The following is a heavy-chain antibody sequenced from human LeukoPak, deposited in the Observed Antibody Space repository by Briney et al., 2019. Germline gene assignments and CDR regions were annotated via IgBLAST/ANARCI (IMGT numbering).Heavy chain of an antibody. J-gene: IGHJ4*02. CDR1: GFTFSSYE. CDR3: ARDSRLGASFDY. V-gene: IGHV3-48*03. CDR2: ISSSGSTI. D-gene: IGHD1-26*01. Sequence: PGGSLRLSCAASGFTFSSYEMNWVRQAPGKGLEWVSYISSSGSTIYYADSVKGRFTISRDNAKNSLYLQMNSPRAEDTAVYYCARDSRLGASFDYWGQGTLVTVSS.